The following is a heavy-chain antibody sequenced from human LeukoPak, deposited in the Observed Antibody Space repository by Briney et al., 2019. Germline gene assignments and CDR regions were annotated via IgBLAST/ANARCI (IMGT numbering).Heavy chain of an antibody. CDR3: AKDPNGDYLGAFDS. J-gene: IGHJ4*02. D-gene: IGHD4-17*01. Sequence: PGGSLRLSCAASGFTFSTYEMNWVRQAPGKGLEWVAAITGNGGDTRYAHSVKGRFTISRDNSKNTLYLQMNSLRAEDTAMYYCAKDPNGDYLGAFDSWGQGTLVTVSS. CDR2: ITGNGGDT. V-gene: IGHV3-23*01. CDR1: GFTFSTYE.